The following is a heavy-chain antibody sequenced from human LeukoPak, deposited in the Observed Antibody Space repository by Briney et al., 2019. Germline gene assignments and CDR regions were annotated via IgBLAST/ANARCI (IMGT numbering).Heavy chain of an antibody. V-gene: IGHV4-30-4*08. CDR1: DGSISSGDYY. CDR3: ARHHGRPMTPYDY. CDR2: IYYSGST. J-gene: IGHJ4*02. Sequence: SETLSLTCTVSDGSISSGDYYWSWIRQPPGKGLEWIGYIYYSGSTYYNPSLKSRVTISVDTSKNQFSLKLSSVTAADTAVYYCARHHGRPMTPYDYWGQGTLVTVSS. D-gene: IGHD3-22*01.